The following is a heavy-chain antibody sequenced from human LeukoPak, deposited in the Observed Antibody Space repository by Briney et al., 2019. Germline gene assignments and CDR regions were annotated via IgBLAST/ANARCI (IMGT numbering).Heavy chain of an antibody. CDR2: IRYDGSNK. CDR3: AKDPTRYGAFDI. D-gene: IGHD3-9*01. Sequence: GGSLKLSCAASGFTFSSYSMNWVRQAPGKGLEWVAFIRYDGSNKCYADSVKGRFTISRDNSKNTLYLQMNSLRAEDTAVYYCAKDPTRYGAFDIWGQGTMVTVSS. V-gene: IGHV3-30*02. CDR1: GFTFSSYS. J-gene: IGHJ3*02.